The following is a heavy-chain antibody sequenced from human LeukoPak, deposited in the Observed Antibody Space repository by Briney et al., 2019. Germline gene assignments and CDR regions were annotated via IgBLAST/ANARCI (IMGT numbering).Heavy chain of an antibody. CDR1: GYTFTGYY. Sequence: ASVRVSCQASGYTFTGYYMHWVRQAPGQGLEWMGWINPNSGDTNYAQKFQGRVTMTRDTSITTAYMVLSRLTSDDTAVYYCARVYSIRSFDYWGQGTLVTVSS. V-gene: IGHV1-2*02. J-gene: IGHJ4*02. D-gene: IGHD2-15*01. CDR3: ARVYSIRSFDY. CDR2: INPNSGDT.